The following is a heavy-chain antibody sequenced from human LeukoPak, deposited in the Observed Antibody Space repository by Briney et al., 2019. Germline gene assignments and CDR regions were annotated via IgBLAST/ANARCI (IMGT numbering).Heavy chain of an antibody. CDR2: MNPNSGNT. V-gene: IGHV1-8*03. J-gene: IGHJ6*03. Sequence: GASVKVSCKASRYSFTSYDINWVRQATGQGLEWMGWMNPNSGNTGYAQKFQGRVTITRNTSISTAYMELSSLRSEDTAVYYCARGKRSMVRGGTYYYYYYMDVWGKGTTVTVS. D-gene: IGHD3-10*01. CDR3: ARGKRSMVRGGTYYYYYYMDV. CDR1: RYSFTSYD.